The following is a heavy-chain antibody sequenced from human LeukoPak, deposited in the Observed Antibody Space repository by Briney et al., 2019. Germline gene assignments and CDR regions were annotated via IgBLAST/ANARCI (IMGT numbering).Heavy chain of an antibody. J-gene: IGHJ6*02. Sequence: SETLSLTCGVYGGSFSGYYWSWIRQPPGKGLEWIGEINHSGSTNYNPSLKSRVTISIDTSKNQFSLKLSSVTAADTAVYYCARGPLYYYDSSGYGSWYYYYGMDVWGQGTTVTVSS. CDR1: GGSFSGYY. CDR3: ARGPLYYYDSSGYGSWYYYYGMDV. V-gene: IGHV4-34*01. D-gene: IGHD3-22*01. CDR2: INHSGST.